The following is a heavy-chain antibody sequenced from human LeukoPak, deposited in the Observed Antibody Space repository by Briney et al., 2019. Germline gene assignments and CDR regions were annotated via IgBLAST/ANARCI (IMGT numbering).Heavy chain of an antibody. CDR1: GFTFSSYE. V-gene: IGHV3-48*03. CDR2: ISSSGNIR. CDR3: ARATGYLSYFDL. D-gene: IGHD3-9*01. Sequence: GGSLRLSCAASGFTFSSYEMNWVRQAPGKGLEWVSYISSSGNIRYYTDSVKGRFTISRDNAKNSLYLQMDSLRAEDTAVYYCARATGYLSYFDLWGRGTLVTVSS. J-gene: IGHJ2*01.